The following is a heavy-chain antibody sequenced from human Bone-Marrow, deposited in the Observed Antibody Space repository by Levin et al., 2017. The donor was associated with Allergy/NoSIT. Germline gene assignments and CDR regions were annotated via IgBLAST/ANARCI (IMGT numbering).Heavy chain of an antibody. D-gene: IGHD1-1*01. CDR2: INGDGTTT. J-gene: IGHJ4*02. V-gene: IGHV3-74*01. CDR3: ASGVLEGHDYWDY. CDR1: GFAFYGFW. Sequence: AGGSLRLSCEASGFAFYGFWMHWVRQVPGKGLVWVARINGDGTTTNYADAVKGRFTISRDNAKKRLFLEMSSLRVDDSAVYYCASGVLEGHDYWDYWGQGTLVTVSS.